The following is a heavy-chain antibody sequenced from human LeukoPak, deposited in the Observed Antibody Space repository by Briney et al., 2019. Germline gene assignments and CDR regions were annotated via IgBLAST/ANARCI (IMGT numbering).Heavy chain of an antibody. Sequence: GGSLRLSCAASGFTFDKYWMSWVRQAPGKGLEWVANIKQDGSEKYYVDSVKGRFTISRDNAENSLLLQMNSLRAEDTAVYFCASAGGDSRSPLPFYYWGQGTLVTVSS. CDR2: IKQDGSEK. D-gene: IGHD6-6*01. CDR1: GFTFDKYW. J-gene: IGHJ4*02. CDR3: ASAGGDSRSPLPFYY. V-gene: IGHV3-7*03.